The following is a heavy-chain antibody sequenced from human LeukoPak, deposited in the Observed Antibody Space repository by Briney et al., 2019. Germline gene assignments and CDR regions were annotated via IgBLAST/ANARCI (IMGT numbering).Heavy chain of an antibody. CDR1: GYSITSGYY. V-gene: IGHV4-38-2*02. CDR3: ARVPYSKQIDY. CDR2: IYHSGST. Sequence: SETLSLTCTVSGYSITSGYYWGWIRQPPGKGLEWIGTIYHSGSTYYNPSLKSRVTISVDKSKNQFSLKLSSVTAADTAVYYCARVPYSKQIDYWGQGTLVTVS. D-gene: IGHD6-13*01. J-gene: IGHJ4*02.